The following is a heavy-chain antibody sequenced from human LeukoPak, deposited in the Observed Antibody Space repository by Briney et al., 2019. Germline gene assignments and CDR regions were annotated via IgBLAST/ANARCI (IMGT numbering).Heavy chain of an antibody. CDR3: ARVRVSRTWFWFDP. D-gene: IGHD3-9*01. CDR2: INHSGST. CDR1: GGSIRSSYYY. J-gene: IGHJ5*02. V-gene: IGHV4-39*07. Sequence: PSETLSLTCTVSGGSIRSSYYYWSWIRQPPGKGLEWIGEINHSGSTNYNPSLKSRVTISVDTSKNQFSLKLSSVTAADTAVYYCARVRVSRTWFWFDPWGQGTLVTVSS.